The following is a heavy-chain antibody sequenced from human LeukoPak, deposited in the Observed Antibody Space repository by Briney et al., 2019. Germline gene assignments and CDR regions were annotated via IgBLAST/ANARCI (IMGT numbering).Heavy chain of an antibody. CDR2: ISYDGSNK. D-gene: IGHD4-23*01. CDR3: ARDHSVSGGNSGY. Sequence: PGRSLRLSCAASGFTFSSYAMHWVRQAPGKGLEWVAVISYDGSNKYYADSVKGRFTISRDNSKNTLYLQMNSLRAEDTAVYYCARDHSVSGGNSGYWGQGTLVTVSS. J-gene: IGHJ4*02. CDR1: GFTFSSYA. V-gene: IGHV3-30-3*01.